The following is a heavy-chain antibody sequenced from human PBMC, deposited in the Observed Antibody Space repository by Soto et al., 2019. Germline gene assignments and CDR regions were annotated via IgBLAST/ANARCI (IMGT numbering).Heavy chain of an antibody. J-gene: IGHJ4*02. CDR2: ISVYNGNT. D-gene: IGHD6-19*01. CDR1: GYRFTSYG. V-gene: IGHV1-18*01. Sequence: QVQLVQSGVEVKKPGASVKVSCKASGYRFTSYGISWVRQAPGQGLEWMGWISVYNGNTNYTQKFQDRVTMTTDTSTSTAYMELRSLRSGDTAVYYCGRDPSLYSSGWYVDFWGQGTLVTVSS. CDR3: GRDPSLYSSGWYVDF.